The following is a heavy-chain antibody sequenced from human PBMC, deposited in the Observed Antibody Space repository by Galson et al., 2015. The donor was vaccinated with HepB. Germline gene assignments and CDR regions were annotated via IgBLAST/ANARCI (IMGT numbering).Heavy chain of an antibody. CDR2: FDPEDGEI. D-gene: IGHD2-2*01. J-gene: IGHJ6*03. Sequence: SVKVSCKVSGYTRSELSIHWVRQAPGKGLEWMGGFDPEDGEIIYAQNFQGRVTMTEDTSTDTAYMELSSLRSEDTAVYYCATWLQGPDYYYYYMDVWGKGTTVTVSS. CDR1: GYTRSELS. V-gene: IGHV1-24*01. CDR3: ATWLQGPDYYYYYMDV.